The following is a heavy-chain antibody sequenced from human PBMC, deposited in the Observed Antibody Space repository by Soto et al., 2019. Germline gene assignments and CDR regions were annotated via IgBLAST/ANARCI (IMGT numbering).Heavy chain of an antibody. D-gene: IGHD4-17*01. J-gene: IGHJ4*02. V-gene: IGHV3-15*01. CDR3: TTEGIAYGDYGSRLGYFDY. Sequence: EVQLVESGGGLVKPGGSLRLSCAASGFTSSNAWMSWVRQAPGKGLEWVGRIKSKNDGGTTDYAAPVKGRFTISRDDQKNTLYLQMNSLKTEDTAVYYCTTEGIAYGDYGSRLGYFDYWGQGTLVTVSS. CDR2: IKSKNDGGTT. CDR1: GFTSSNAW.